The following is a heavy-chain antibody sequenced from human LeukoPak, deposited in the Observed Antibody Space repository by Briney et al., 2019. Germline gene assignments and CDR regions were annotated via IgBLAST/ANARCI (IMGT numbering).Heavy chain of an antibody. J-gene: IGHJ4*02. CDR3: AKEFMLRTVCSSTSCYDIGAFDY. CDR2: ISGSGGST. D-gene: IGHD2-2*01. CDR1: GFTFSSYA. V-gene: IGHV3-23*01. Sequence: GSLRLSCAASGFTFSSYAMSWVRQAPGKGLEWVSGISGSGGSTYNADSVKGRFTISRDNSKNTLYLQMNSLRAEDTAVYYCAKEFMLRTVCSSTSCYDIGAFDYWGQGTLVTVSS.